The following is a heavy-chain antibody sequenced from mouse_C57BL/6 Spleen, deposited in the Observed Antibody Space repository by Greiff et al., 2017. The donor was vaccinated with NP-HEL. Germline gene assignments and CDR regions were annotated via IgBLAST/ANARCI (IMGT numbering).Heavy chain of an antibody. CDR2: INPSTGGT. Sequence: VQLKQSGPELVKPGASVKISCKASGYSFTGYYMNWVKQSPEKSLEWIGEINPSTGGTTYNQKFKAKATLTVDKSSSTAYMQLKSLTSEDSAVYYCAREPFAYWGQGTLVTVSA. CDR3: AREPFAY. CDR1: GYSFTGYY. J-gene: IGHJ3*01. V-gene: IGHV1-42*01.